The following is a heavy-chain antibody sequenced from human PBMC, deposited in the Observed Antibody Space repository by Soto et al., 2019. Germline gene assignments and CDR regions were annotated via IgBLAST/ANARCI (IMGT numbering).Heavy chain of an antibody. CDR1: GCSISNVNYC. D-gene: IGHD3-16*01. CDR2: SYNGGST. J-gene: IGHJ4*02. V-gene: IGHV4-30-4*01. Sequence: QVQLQESGPGLVKPSETLSLTCTVSGCSISNVNYCWSWIRQSPDKVLEWIGHSYNGGSTYTNPSLKSRVTISVETSKNQFSLMLRSVSAADPAVYYCARGAYDDKVDYWGQATLVTVCS. CDR3: ARGAYDDKVDY.